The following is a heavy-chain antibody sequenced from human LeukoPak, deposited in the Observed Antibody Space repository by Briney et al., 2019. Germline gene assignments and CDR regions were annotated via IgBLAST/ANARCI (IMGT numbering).Heavy chain of an antibody. D-gene: IGHD3-3*01. CDR1: GGSISCGDYY. V-gene: IGHV4-31*03. CDR2: IYYSGST. CDR3: AREAIYDFWSGQLRYYFDY. Sequence: SETLSLTCTVSGGSISCGDYYWSWIRQHPGKGLEWIVYIYYSGSTYYNPSLKSRVTISVDTSKNQFSLKLSSVTAADTAVYYCAREAIYDFWSGQLRYYFDYWGQGTLVTVSS. J-gene: IGHJ4*02.